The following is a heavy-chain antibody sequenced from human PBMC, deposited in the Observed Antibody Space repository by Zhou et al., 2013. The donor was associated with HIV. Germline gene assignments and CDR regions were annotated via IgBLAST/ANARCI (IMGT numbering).Heavy chain of an antibody. CDR3: ARVIHDSYVRPGPLGY. CDR2: INPGSGAT. J-gene: IGHJ4*02. D-gene: IGHD2-21*02. CDR1: GYTFTSYG. Sequence: QVQLVQSGAEVRKPGASVKVSCKASGYTFTSYGISWVRQAPGQGLEWMGVINPGSGATTYAQKFQGRLTLTRDTTTSTVDMQLWSLTTEDTAVYYCARVIHDSYVRPGPLGYWGQGALVTVSS. V-gene: IGHV1-46*01.